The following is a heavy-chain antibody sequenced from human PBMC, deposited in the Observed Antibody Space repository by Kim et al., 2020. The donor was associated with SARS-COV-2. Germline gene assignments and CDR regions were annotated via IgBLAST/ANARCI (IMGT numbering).Heavy chain of an antibody. J-gene: IGHJ3*02. D-gene: IGHD3-22*01. CDR1: GFTFSSYG. CDR2: ISYDGSNK. V-gene: IGHV3-30*18. CDR3: AKGAKGNYYDSSGSPTRRVAFDI. Sequence: GGSLRLSCAASGFTFSSYGMHWVRQAPGKGLEWVAVISYDGSNKYYADSVKGRFTISRDNSKNTLYLQMNSLRAEDTAVYYCAKGAKGNYYDSSGSPTRRVAFDIWGQGTMVTVSS.